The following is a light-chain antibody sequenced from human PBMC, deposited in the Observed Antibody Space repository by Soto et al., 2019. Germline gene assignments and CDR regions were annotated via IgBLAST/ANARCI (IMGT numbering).Light chain of an antibody. CDR3: QQYNRYWT. V-gene: IGKV1-5*01. CDR2: DAS. CDR1: QTISTW. Sequence: DIQVTQSPPTLSASVGDRVTITCRASQTISTWMAWYQQKPGKAPKLLVYDASTLQSGVASRFSGSGSGTEFTLTISSLQPDDSATYYCQQYNRYWTFGQGTKVDIK. J-gene: IGKJ1*01.